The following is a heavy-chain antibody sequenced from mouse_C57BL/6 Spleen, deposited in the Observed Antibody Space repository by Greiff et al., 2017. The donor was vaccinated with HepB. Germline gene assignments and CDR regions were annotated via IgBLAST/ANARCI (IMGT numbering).Heavy chain of an antibody. CDR3: ARGAGTQRYFDY. V-gene: IGHV5-17*01. J-gene: IGHJ2*01. D-gene: IGHD3-1*01. Sequence: EVQGVESGGGLVKPGGSLKLSCAASGFTFSDYGMHWVRQAPEKGLEWVAYISSGSSTIYYADTVKGRFTISRDNAKNTRFLQMTSLRSEDTAMYYCARGAGTQRYFDYWGQGTTLTVSS. CDR1: GFTFSDYG. CDR2: ISSGSSTI.